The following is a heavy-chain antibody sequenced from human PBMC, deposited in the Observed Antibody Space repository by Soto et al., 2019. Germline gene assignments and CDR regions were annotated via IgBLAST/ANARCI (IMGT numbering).Heavy chain of an antibody. CDR1: GGTFNNYP. D-gene: IGHD5-12*01. Sequence: QVQLVQSGAEVKKPASSVKVSCKASGGTFNNYPITWVRQAPGGGLEWVGGSIPIFGTANYAQNFQGRVTISVDESTSTAYMELSSQRSEDTAVYYCARGRGYSGDDHYYYFDMDVWGQGTTVTVSS. CDR2: SIPIFGTA. J-gene: IGHJ6*02. V-gene: IGHV1-69*01. CDR3: ARGRGYSGDDHYYYFDMDV.